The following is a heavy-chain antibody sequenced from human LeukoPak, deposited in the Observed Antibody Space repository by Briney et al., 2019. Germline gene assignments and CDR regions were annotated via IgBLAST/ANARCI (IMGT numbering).Heavy chain of an antibody. Sequence: GASVKVSCKASGGTFSSYAISWVRQAPGQGLEWMERIIPIFGTANYAQKFQGRVTITTDESTSTAYMELSSLRSEDTAVYYCARVTAAAFDYWGQGTLVTVSS. V-gene: IGHV1-69*05. J-gene: IGHJ4*02. CDR3: ARVTAAAFDY. CDR1: GGTFSSYA. CDR2: IIPIFGTA. D-gene: IGHD2-15*01.